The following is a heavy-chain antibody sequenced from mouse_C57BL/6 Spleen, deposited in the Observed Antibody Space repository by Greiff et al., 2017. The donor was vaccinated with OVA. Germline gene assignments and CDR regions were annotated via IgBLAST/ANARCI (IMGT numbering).Heavy chain of an antibody. D-gene: IGHD4-1*01. CDR3: ARGELGLAWFAY. CDR1: GYTFTSYW. Sequence: QVQLQQPGTELVKPGASVKLSCKASGYTFTSYWMHWVKQRPGQGLEWIGNINPSNGGTNYNEKFKSKATLTVDKSSSTAYMQLSSLTSEDSAVDDCARGELGLAWFAYWGQGTLVTVSA. V-gene: IGHV1-53*01. J-gene: IGHJ3*01. CDR2: INPSNGGT.